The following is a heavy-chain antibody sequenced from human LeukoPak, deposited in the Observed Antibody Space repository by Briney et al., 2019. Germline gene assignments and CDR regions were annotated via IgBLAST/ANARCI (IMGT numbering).Heavy chain of an antibody. J-gene: IGHJ6*02. CDR1: GGSISSSSYY. CDR2: IYYSGST. Sequence: PSETLSLTCTVSGGSISSSSYYWGWIRQPPGKGLEWIGSIYYSGSTYYNPSLKSRVTISVDTSKNQFSLKLSSVTAADTAVYYCARLIDCSGGSCYVYYYYGMDVWGQGTTVTVSS. CDR3: ARLIDCSGGSCYVYYYYGMDV. V-gene: IGHV4-39*01. D-gene: IGHD2-15*01.